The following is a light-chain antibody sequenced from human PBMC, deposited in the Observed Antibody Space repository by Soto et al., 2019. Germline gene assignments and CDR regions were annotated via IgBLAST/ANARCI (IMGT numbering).Light chain of an antibody. V-gene: IGKV2-28*01. CDR1: QSLLHSNGYNY. CDR2: LGS. CDR3: MQALQTPCT. J-gene: IGKJ2*02. Sequence: DIVMTQSPLSLPVTPGEPASISCRSSQSLLHSNGYNYLDWYLQKPGQSPQLLIYLGSNRASGVPDRFSGSGSGTDLTLKMSRVEAEDVEVYYCMQALQTPCTFGQGTKLKIK.